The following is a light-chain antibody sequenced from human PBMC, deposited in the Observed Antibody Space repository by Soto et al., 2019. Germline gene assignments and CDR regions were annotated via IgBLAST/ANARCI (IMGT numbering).Light chain of an antibody. J-gene: IGKJ5*01. CDR2: GAS. CDR1: QSVSSY. Sequence: EIVLAQSPGTLSLSPCERASLSCRASQSVSSYLAWYRQKPGQAPRLLIDGASSRATGVPDRFSGTGSGTDFTLTISRLEPEDFAVFYCQQYGNSPITFGQGTRLEIK. CDR3: QQYGNSPIT. V-gene: IGKV3-20*01.